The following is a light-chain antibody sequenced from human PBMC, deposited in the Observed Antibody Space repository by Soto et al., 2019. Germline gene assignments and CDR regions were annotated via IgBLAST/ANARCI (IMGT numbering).Light chain of an antibody. CDR2: DAS. V-gene: IGKV3-11*01. J-gene: IGKJ2*01. Sequence: EIVLTQSPVTLSLSPGDTATLSCRASQNVGSYLAWYQQKPGQAPRLFIYDASNRATGIPARFSGSGSGTDFTLTISSLEPEDFAIYYCQQRFNCPPFTFGQGTKLEIK. CDR1: QNVGSY. CDR3: QQRFNCPPFT.